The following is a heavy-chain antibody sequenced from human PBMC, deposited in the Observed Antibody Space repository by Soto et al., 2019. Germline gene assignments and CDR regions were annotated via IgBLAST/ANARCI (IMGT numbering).Heavy chain of an antibody. D-gene: IGHD3-22*01. V-gene: IGHV4-31*03. CDR3: ARDYYDNSAYYFIDY. CDR1: GGSISSGGYY. J-gene: IGHJ4*02. CDR2: IYYSGST. Sequence: PSETLSLTCTFSGGSISSGGYYLSWIRQHPGKGLEWIGNIYYSGSTYYNPSLKSRITISVDTSKNQFSLKLSSVTAADTAVYYCARDYYDNSAYYFIDYWGQGTLVTVSS.